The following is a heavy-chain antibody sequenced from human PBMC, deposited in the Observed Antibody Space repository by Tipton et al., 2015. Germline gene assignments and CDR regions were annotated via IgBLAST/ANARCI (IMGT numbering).Heavy chain of an antibody. CDR3: ARNSAYYFAMDV. CDR1: GFTFSNYA. CDR2: MYSDGTT. V-gene: IGHV3-53*01. D-gene: IGHD1-26*01. J-gene: IGHJ6*02. Sequence: SLRLSCAASGFTFSNYAMTWVRQAPGKGLECVSIMYSDGTTYFADSVKGRFTISRDNSKDTLYLQMNSLRDEDTAVYYCARNSAYYFAMDVWGQGTTVTVSS.